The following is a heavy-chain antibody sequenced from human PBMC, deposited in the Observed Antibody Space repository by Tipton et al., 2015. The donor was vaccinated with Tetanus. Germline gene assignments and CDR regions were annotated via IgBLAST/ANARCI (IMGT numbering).Heavy chain of an antibody. J-gene: IGHJ3*01. CDR1: GFTFKTHG. D-gene: IGHD1-26*01. CDR3: ARRTNSGHVYNPLDL. V-gene: IGHV3-33*01. CDR2: IWYDGSNP. Sequence: SLRLSCEGSGFTFKTHGMYWVRHTPGKGLEWVALIWYDGSNPKYADSVRGRLTISRDNSKSTLFLQMNSLRVEDTAVYYCARRTNSGHVYNPLDLWGQGTMVIVSA.